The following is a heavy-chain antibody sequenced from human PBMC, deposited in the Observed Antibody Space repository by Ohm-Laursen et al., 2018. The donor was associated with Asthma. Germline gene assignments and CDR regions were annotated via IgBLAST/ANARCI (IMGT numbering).Heavy chain of an antibody. D-gene: IGHD3-10*01. CDR1: GFTFSNYW. Sequence: SLRLSCAASGFTFSNYWMHWVRQAPGKGLVWVSRINSDGSTTSYADSVKGRFTISRDNAKNTLFLQMNSLRAEDTAVYYCARASTMVSGWYFDYWGQGTLVTVSS. V-gene: IGHV3-74*01. CDR3: ARASTMVSGWYFDY. CDR2: INSDGSTT. J-gene: IGHJ4*02.